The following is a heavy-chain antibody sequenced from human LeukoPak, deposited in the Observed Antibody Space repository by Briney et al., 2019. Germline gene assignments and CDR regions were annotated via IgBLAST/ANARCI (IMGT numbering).Heavy chain of an antibody. CDR3: ALTPDCSGGSCY. Sequence: PGGSQRLSCAVSGFTFSSYAMSWVRQAPGKGLEWVSAISGSGGSTYYADSVKGRFTISRDNSKNTLYLQMNSLRAEDTAVYYCALTPDCSGGSCYWGQGTLVTVSS. CDR1: GFTFSSYA. CDR2: ISGSGGST. V-gene: IGHV3-23*01. D-gene: IGHD2-15*01. J-gene: IGHJ4*02.